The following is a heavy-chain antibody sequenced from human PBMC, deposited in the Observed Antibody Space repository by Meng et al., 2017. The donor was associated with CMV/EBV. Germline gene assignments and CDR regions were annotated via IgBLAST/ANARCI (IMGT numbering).Heavy chain of an antibody. D-gene: IGHD3-10*01. Sequence: SETLSLTCIVSGGSFNSYYWSWIRQSPGKGLEWIGYVYYSGSTKYNPSLKSRVTISIDTSKSQFSLSLSSVTAADTAVYYCARGGADYYGSGSCRFDFWGQGTLVTVSS. CDR2: VYYSGST. V-gene: IGHV4-59*01. CDR1: GGSFNSYY. CDR3: ARGGADYYGSGSCRFDF. J-gene: IGHJ4*02.